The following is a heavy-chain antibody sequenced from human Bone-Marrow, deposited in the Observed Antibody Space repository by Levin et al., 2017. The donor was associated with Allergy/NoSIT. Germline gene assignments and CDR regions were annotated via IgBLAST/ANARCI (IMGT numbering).Heavy chain of an antibody. Sequence: ASVKVSCTASAYTFVGYYIHWVRQAPGQGLEWMGRINPNNGATNYAQKFQGRVTMTRDRYRNTAYLELSRLKFDDTALYYCARGRGNTVVGVDGDFEYWGQGTSVSVSS. D-gene: IGHD3-3*01. CDR3: ARGRGNTVVGVDGDFEY. CDR1: AYTFVGYY. J-gene: IGHJ4*02. CDR2: INPNNGAT. V-gene: IGHV1-2*06.